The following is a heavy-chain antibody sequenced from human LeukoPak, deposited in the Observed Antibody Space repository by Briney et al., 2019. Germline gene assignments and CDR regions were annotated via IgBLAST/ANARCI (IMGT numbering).Heavy chain of an antibody. D-gene: IGHD3-22*01. CDR2: IYTSGST. J-gene: IGHJ3*02. V-gene: IGHV4-4*07. Sequence: SETLSLTCTVSGGSISNYWSWIRQPAGKGLEWIGRIYTSGSTNYNPSLKSRVTMSVDTSKNQFSLKLSSVTAADTAVYYCARGYYDSSGDDAFDIWGQGTMVTVSS. CDR1: GGSISNY. CDR3: ARGYYDSSGDDAFDI.